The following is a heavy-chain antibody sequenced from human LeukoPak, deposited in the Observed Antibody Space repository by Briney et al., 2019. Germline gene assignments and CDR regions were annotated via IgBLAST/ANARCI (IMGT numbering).Heavy chain of an antibody. CDR1: GYSFTSYW. CDR2: IYPGDSDT. Sequence: GESLKISCKGSGYSFTSYWIGWVRQMPGKGLGGMGIIYPGDSDTRYSPSFQGPVTISADQSISTAYLQWSSLKASDTAMYYCARHHYDFWSGSFMDVGGQGTTVTVPS. J-gene: IGHJ6*02. CDR3: ARHHYDFWSGSFMDV. V-gene: IGHV5-51*01. D-gene: IGHD3-3*01.